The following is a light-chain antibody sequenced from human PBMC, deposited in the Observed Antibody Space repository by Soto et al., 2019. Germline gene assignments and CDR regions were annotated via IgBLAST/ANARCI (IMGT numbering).Light chain of an antibody. CDR3: QQYKSYT. Sequence: DIQMTQSPSTLSASVGDRVTITCRASQSINTWLAWYQQKPGKAPKLLIFKAASLETGVPSRFRGSGSGTEFTLTISSLQPDDFATYHCQQYKSYTFGGGTKVEIK. V-gene: IGKV1-5*03. CDR1: QSINTW. J-gene: IGKJ4*01. CDR2: KAA.